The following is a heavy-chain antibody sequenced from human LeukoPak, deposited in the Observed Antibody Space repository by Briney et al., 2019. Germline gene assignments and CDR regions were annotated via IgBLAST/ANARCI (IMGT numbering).Heavy chain of an antibody. CDR1: GSTFSVYS. J-gene: IGHJ4*02. CDR2: ISSSSSYI. V-gene: IGHV3-21*01. CDR3: ARDSRYGRRIFY. D-gene: IGHD5-18*01. Sequence: SGGSLRLSGAASGSTFSVYSMNCDRHAPQKRLECVSSISSSSSYIYYADSVKGRFTISRDNAKNSLYLQMNSLRAEDTAVYYCARDSRYGRRIFYWGQGTLVTVSS.